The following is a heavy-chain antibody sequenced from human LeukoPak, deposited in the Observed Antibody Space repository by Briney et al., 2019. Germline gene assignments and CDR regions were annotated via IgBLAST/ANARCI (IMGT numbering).Heavy chain of an antibody. CDR3: AKEGTYCGGDCYSGWFDP. D-gene: IGHD2-21*02. V-gene: IGHV3-30*18. J-gene: IGHJ5*02. Sequence: GGSLRLSCAASGFTFSNYAMTWVRQAPGKGLEWVAVISYDGSNKYYADSVKGRFTISRDNSKNTLYLQMNSLRAEDTAVYYCAKEGTYCGGDCYSGWFDPWGQGTLVTVSS. CDR1: GFTFSNYA. CDR2: ISYDGSNK.